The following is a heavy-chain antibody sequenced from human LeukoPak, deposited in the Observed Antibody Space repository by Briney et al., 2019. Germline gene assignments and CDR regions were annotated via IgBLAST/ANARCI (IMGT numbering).Heavy chain of an antibody. D-gene: IGHD6-13*01. CDR3: AKARVVAATGTGAFDI. J-gene: IGHJ3*02. CDR2: IIPNSGGT. CDR1: GYTFTSYY. V-gene: IGHV1-2*02. Sequence: GASVKVSCKASGYTFTSYYMHWVRQAPGQGLEWMGWIIPNSGGTNYAQKFQGRVTMTRDTSISTAYMELSSLTSDDTAVYYCAKARVVAATGTGAFDIWGQGTMVTVSS.